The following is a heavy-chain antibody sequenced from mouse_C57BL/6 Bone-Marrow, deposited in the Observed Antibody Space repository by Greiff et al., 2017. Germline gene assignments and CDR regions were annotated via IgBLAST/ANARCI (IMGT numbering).Heavy chain of an antibody. J-gene: IGHJ3*01. CDR1: GFTFSSYG. CDR2: ISSGGSYT. Sequence: EVNVVESGGDLVKPGGSLKLSCAASGFTFSSYGMSWVRQTPDKRLEWVATISSGGSYTYYPDSVKGRFTISRDNAKNTLYLQMSSLKSEDTAMYYCARHGDGYPFAYWGQGTLVTVSA. D-gene: IGHD2-3*01. CDR3: ARHGDGYPFAY. V-gene: IGHV5-6*01.